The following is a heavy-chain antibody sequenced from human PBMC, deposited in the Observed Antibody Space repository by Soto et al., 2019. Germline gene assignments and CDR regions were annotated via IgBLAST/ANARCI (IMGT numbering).Heavy chain of an antibody. J-gene: IGHJ3*02. Sequence: PGGALRLSCAASGFTFSSYSMNWVRQAPGKGLEWVSYISSSSSTIYYADSVKGRFTISRDNAKNSLYLQMNSLRDEDTAVYYCARDKQGYDSSGYYPDAFDIWGQGTMVPVSS. D-gene: IGHD3-22*01. CDR1: GFTFSSYS. V-gene: IGHV3-48*02. CDR2: ISSSSSTI. CDR3: ARDKQGYDSSGYYPDAFDI.